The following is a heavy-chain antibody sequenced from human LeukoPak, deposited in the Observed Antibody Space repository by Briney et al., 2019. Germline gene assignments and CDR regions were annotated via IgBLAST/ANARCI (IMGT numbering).Heavy chain of an antibody. D-gene: IGHD5-24*01. CDR3: AREEMATTDIDY. V-gene: IGHV4-30-4*01. J-gene: IGHJ4*02. CDR2: IYYSGST. Sequence: SQTLSLTCTVSGGSISSGDYYWSWIRQPPGKGLEWIGYIYYSGSTYYSPSLKSRVTISVDTPKNQFSLKLSSVTAADTAVYYCAREEMATTDIDYWGQGTLVTVSS. CDR1: GGSISSGDYY.